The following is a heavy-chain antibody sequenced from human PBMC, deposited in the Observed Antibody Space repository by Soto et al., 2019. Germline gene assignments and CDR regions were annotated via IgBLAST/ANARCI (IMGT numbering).Heavy chain of an antibody. D-gene: IGHD2-15*01. CDR2: IYYSGNT. V-gene: IGHV4-30-4*01. J-gene: IGHJ6*02. CDR1: VGSVSSGYYY. CDR3: ARVPVAVAATEDYYGLDV. Sequence: SEPLSLTCSVSVGSVSSGYYYWSWILQPPVKGLEWIGNIYYSGNTYYNPSLKSRLTMSLDTSKNQVSLRLISVTAADTAVYFCARVPVAVAATEDYYGLDVWGQGTTVTVSS.